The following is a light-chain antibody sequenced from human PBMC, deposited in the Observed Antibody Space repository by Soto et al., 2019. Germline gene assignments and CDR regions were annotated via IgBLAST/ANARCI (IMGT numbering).Light chain of an antibody. V-gene: IGLV3-21*04. CDR1: NIGSKS. Sequence: SYELTQPPSVSVAPGKTARITCGGNNIGSKSVHWYQQKPGQAPVLVIYYDSDRPSGIPERFSGSNSGNTATLTISRVEDGDEADYYGQVWDSRSDHVVFGGGTKLTVL. CDR3: QVWDSRSDHVV. J-gene: IGLJ2*01. CDR2: YDS.